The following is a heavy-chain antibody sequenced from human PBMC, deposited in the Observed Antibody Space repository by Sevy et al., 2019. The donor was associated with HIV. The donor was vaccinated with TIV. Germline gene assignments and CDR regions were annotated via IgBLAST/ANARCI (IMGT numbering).Heavy chain of an antibody. CDR1: GYTFTSYD. Sequence: ASVKVSCKASGYTFTSYDLNWVRQATGQGLEWMGWMSPNSGNTGHAQKFQGRVTMTRNTSISTAYMELSSLRSEDTAVYYCVRFGGDGYNRGQGTLVTVSS. CDR3: VRFGGDGYN. CDR2: MSPNSGNT. D-gene: IGHD3-16*01. J-gene: IGHJ4*02. V-gene: IGHV1-8*01.